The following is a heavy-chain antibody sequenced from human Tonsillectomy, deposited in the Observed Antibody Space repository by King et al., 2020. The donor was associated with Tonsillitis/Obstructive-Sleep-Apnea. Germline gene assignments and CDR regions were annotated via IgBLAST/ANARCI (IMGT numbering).Heavy chain of an antibody. J-gene: IGHJ3*02. CDR1: GGSISSGGYY. CDR3: AREFESAAMYAFDI. D-gene: IGHD2-2*01. CDR2: IYYSGST. Sequence: VPLQESGPGLVKPSQTLSLTCTVSGGSISSGGYYWRWIRQHPGKGLEWIGYIYYSGSTYYNPSLKSRVTISVDTSKNQFSLKLSSVTAADTAVYYCAREFESAAMYAFDIWGQGTMVTVSS. V-gene: IGHV4-31*03.